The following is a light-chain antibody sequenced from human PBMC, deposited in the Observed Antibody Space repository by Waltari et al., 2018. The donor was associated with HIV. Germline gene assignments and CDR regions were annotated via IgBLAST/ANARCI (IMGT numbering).Light chain of an antibody. J-gene: IGLJ2*01. CDR2: EVS. CDR3: SSYAGSNNVV. CDR1: SSDVGGYTY. Sequence: QSALTQPPSASGSPGQSVTISCTGTSSDVGGYTYVSWYQQHPGKAPQLMIYEVSKRPSGVPDRCSGSKSGNAASLTVSGLQAEDEADYYCSSYAGSNNVVFGGGTKLTVL. V-gene: IGLV2-8*01.